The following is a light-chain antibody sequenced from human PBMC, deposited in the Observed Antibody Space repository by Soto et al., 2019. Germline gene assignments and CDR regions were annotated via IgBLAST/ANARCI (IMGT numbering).Light chain of an antibody. CDR3: CSYAGHSLWV. CDR1: SSNVGAYNY. Sequence: QSALTQPRSVSGAPGQSVTISCTGTSSNVGAYNYVSWYQQYPGKGPRLMIYDVSKWPSGVPDRFSGSKSGNTASLTISGLQAEDEADYYCCSYAGHSLWVFGGGTKLTVL. V-gene: IGLV2-11*01. CDR2: DVS. J-gene: IGLJ3*02.